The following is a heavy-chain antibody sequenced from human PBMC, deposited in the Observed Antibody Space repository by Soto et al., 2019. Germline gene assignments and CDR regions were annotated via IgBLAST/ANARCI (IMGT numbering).Heavy chain of an antibody. CDR1: GGSISGRNW. D-gene: IGHD3-22*01. V-gene: IGHV4-4*02. CDR2: VFHSGDT. CDR3: TRLTYDSRLNYFYFDF. J-gene: IGHJ4*02. Sequence: SETLSLTCVVSGGSISGRNWWSWVRQAPGKGLEWIGEVFHSGDTTYSPSLRSRVSISVDKSKNQFSLNLNSVTAADTAVYYYTRLTYDSRLNYFYFDFWGQGALVTVSS.